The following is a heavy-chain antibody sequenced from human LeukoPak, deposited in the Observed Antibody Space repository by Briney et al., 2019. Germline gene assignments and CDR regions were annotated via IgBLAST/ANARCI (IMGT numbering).Heavy chain of an antibody. V-gene: IGHV3-9*03. D-gene: IGHD3-10*01. Sequence: GGSLRLSCAAPGFTFDDYAMHWGRQAPGKGLEWVSGITWNSDKIKYADSVKGRFNIYRDKAKNSLYLQMNSRRAEEMGVYECAKGGGGSFIYYYYMDVWGKGTTVTVSS. CDR3: AKGGGGSFIYYYYMDV. J-gene: IGHJ6*03. CDR1: GFTFDDYA. CDR2: ITWNSDKI.